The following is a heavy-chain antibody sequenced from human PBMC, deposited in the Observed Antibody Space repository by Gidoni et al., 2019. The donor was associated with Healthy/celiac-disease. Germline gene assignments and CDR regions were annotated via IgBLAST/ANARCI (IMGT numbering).Heavy chain of an antibody. CDR3: ARDRRRIWSGYYTWHYYYYGMDV. Sequence: EVQLVESGGGLVQPGGSLRLSCAASGFTFSSYWMSWVRQAPGKGLEWVANIKQDGSEKYYVDAVKGRFTISRDNAKNSLYLQMNSLRAEDTAVYYCARDRRRIWSGYYTWHYYYYGMDVWGQGTTVTVSS. V-gene: IGHV3-7*01. CDR1: GFTFSSYW. D-gene: IGHD3-3*01. CDR2: IKQDGSEK. J-gene: IGHJ6*02.